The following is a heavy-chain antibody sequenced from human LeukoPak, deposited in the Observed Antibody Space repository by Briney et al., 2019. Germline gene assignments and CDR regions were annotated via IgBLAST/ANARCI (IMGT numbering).Heavy chain of an antibody. D-gene: IGHD6-19*01. V-gene: IGHV3-66*03. Sequence: GGSLRLSCTVSGFTVSSNSMSWVRQAPGKGLEWVSFIYSDNTHYADSVKGRFTISRDNSKNTLYLQMNSLRAEDTAGYYCAKKRINSSGWYVTDYWGQGTLVTVSS. CDR3: AKKRINSSGWYVTDY. CDR2: IYSDNT. CDR1: GFTVSSNS. J-gene: IGHJ4*02.